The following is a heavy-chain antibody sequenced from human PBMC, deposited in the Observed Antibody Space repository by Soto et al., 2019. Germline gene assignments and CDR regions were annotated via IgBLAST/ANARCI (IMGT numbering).Heavy chain of an antibody. CDR1: GGSISSGDYY. CDR3: ASVPPQSSSYYYYGMDV. V-gene: IGHV4-30-4*01. J-gene: IGHJ6*02. CDR2: IYYGGST. D-gene: IGHD6-6*01. Sequence: PSETLSLTCTVSGGSISSGDYYWSWIRQPPGKGLEWIGYIYYGGSTYYNPSLKSRVTISVDTSKNQFSLKLSSVTAADTAVYYCASVPPQSSSYYYYGMDVWGQGTTVTVSS.